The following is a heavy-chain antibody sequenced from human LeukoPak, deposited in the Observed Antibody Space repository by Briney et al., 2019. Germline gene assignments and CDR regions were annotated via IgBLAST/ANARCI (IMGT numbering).Heavy chain of an antibody. Sequence: GGSLRLSCAASGFTFSSYAMSWVRQAPGKGLEWVSAISGSGGSTYYTDSVKGRFTISRDNSKNTLYLQMNSLRAEDSAVYYCAKRAMIVVVTPDYWGQGTLVTVSS. CDR1: GFTFSSYA. V-gene: IGHV3-23*01. D-gene: IGHD3-22*01. CDR2: ISGSGGST. CDR3: AKRAMIVVVTPDY. J-gene: IGHJ4*02.